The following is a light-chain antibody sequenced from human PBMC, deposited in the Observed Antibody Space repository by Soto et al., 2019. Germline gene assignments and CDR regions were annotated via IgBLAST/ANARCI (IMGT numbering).Light chain of an antibody. CDR3: QQSYSTPRVT. CDR2: AAS. J-gene: IGKJ1*01. V-gene: IGKV1-39*01. CDR1: QSISSY. Sequence: QMTQSPCALCPPVRDELTNTCRSSQSISSYLNWYQQKPGKAPKLLIYAASSLQSGVPSRFSGSGSGTDFTLTISSLQPEDFATYYCQQSYSTPRVTFGQGTKVAIK.